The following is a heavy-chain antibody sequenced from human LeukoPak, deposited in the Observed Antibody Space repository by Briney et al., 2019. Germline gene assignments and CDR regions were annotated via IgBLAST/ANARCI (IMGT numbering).Heavy chain of an antibody. Sequence: PGGSLRLSCVASGFPFRSYAMSWVPQAPGKGLEWVFSIGGSGGSTYSADSVKGRFTTSRDTSKSTLFLQMNNLRAEDAAVYYCGKDGPGNGWPDLDYWGQGTLVTVSS. J-gene: IGHJ4*02. CDR1: GFPFRSYA. D-gene: IGHD6-19*01. V-gene: IGHV3-23*01. CDR3: GKDGPGNGWPDLDY. CDR2: IGGSGGST.